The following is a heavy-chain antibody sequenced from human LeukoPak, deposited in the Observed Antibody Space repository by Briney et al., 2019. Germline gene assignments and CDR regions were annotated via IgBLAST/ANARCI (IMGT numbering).Heavy chain of an antibody. CDR1: GGIFSNSA. Sequence: SVKVSCKVSGGIFSNSAISWVRHDPGQGLEYMGGIIPMFGTTNYARRFQGRLTITADESTSTTYMELSSLRSEDTAVYYCARDLADIVVDPPAMPYYFDYWGQGTVVTVSS. J-gene: IGHJ4*02. V-gene: IGHV1-69*13. CDR2: IIPMFGTT. D-gene: IGHD2-2*01. CDR3: ARDLADIVVDPPAMPYYFDY.